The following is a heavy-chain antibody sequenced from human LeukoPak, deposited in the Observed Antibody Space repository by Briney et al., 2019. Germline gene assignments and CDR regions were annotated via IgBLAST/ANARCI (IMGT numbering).Heavy chain of an antibody. V-gene: IGHV3-74*01. CDR2: IKSDGSST. D-gene: IGHD5-12*01. CDR3: ARDRGYAQDY. Sequence: GGSLRLSCATSGFTFSTHWMHWVRQAPGKGLVWVSHIKSDGSSTSYADSVKGRFTISRDNAKNTLYLQMNSLRAEDTAVYFCARDRGYAQDYWGQGTLVTVSS. J-gene: IGHJ4*02. CDR1: GFTFSTHW.